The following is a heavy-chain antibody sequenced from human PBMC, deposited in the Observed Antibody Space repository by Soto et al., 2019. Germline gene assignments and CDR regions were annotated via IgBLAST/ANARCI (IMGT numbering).Heavy chain of an antibody. CDR1: GYTFTTYG. CDR2: ISAYNANT. D-gene: IGHD1-26*01. CDR3: GRGRYLDY. J-gene: IGHJ4*02. V-gene: IGHV1-18*01. Sequence: QVHLVQSGAEVKKPGASVKVSCKASGYTFTTYGIAWVRQAPGQGLEWMGWISAYNANTDYAQRLQGRVTITTDTSTSTAHMELRSLRSDDTAVYYCGRGRYLDYWGQGTLVTVSS.